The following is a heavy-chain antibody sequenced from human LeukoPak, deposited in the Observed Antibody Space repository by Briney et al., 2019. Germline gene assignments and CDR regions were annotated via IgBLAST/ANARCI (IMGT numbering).Heavy chain of an antibody. V-gene: IGHV3-48*01. Sequence: GGSLRLSCAASGFTFSSYRMNWVRQAPGKGLEWVSYISSSSSTIYYADSVKGRFTISRDNAKTSLYLQMNSLRAEDTAVYYCARSKIGASNPFDYWGQGTLVTVSS. CDR1: GFTFSSYR. CDR2: ISSSSSTI. CDR3: ARSKIGASNPFDY. J-gene: IGHJ4*02. D-gene: IGHD1-26*01.